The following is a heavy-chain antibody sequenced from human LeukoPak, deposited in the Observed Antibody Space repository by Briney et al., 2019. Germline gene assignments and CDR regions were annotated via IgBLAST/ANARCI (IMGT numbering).Heavy chain of an antibody. V-gene: IGHV4-34*01. Sequence: SETLSLTCAVYGGSFSGYYWSWIRQPPGKGLEGIGEINHRGSTNYNPSLKSRVTISVDTSKNQFSLKLSSVTAADMAVYYCASTPQYYYGSGSYSGWFDPWGQGTLVTVSS. D-gene: IGHD3-10*01. CDR1: GGSFSGYY. J-gene: IGHJ5*02. CDR3: ASTPQYYYGSGSYSGWFDP. CDR2: INHRGST.